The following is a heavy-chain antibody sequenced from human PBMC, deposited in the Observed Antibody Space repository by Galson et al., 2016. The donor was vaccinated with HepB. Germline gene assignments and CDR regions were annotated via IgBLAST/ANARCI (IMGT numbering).Heavy chain of an antibody. D-gene: IGHD3-22*01. Sequence: SETLSLTCIVSGDSISPHYWSWIRQPPGKGLEWIGHIYQSGSTKYNPSLKSRVTISVDTSKNQFSLNLNSVTAADTAVYYCARGRSEYISGRFDYWGQGTLVSVSS. CDR2: IYQSGST. CDR1: GDSISPHY. CDR3: ARGRSEYISGRFDY. J-gene: IGHJ4*02. V-gene: IGHV4-59*11.